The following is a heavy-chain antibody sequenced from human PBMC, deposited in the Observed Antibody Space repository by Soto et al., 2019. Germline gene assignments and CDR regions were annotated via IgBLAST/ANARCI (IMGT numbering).Heavy chain of an antibody. J-gene: IGHJ4*02. D-gene: IGHD3-3*01. V-gene: IGHV3-30*18. CDR3: AKESNVWSDGFDY. CDR1: GFTFSSYG. Sequence: QVQLLESGGGVVQPGRSLRLSCAASGFTFSSYGMHWVRQAPGTGLEWVAVISYDGSNKYYADSVKGRFTISRDNSKNTLYRQMNSLRAEDTAVYYCAKESNVWSDGFDYWGQGTLVTVSS. CDR2: ISYDGSNK.